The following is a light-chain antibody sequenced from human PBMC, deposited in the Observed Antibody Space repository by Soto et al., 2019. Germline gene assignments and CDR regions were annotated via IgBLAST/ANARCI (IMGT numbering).Light chain of an antibody. Sequence: EIVMTQSPATLSVSPGERATLSCRASQSVSSNLAWYQQKPGQAPRLLIYGASTRATGIPARFSGSGSGTEFTLTISSLQSEDFAVYYCQQYNNLPLTCGQGTKVEIK. CDR3: QQYNNLPLT. J-gene: IGKJ1*01. CDR1: QSVSSN. CDR2: GAS. V-gene: IGKV3-15*01.